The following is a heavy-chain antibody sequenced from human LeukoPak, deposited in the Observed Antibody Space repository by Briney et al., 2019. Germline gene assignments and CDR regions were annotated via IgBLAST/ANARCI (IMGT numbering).Heavy chain of an antibody. CDR3: ARFPFQIEDYYGSGVRS. Sequence: WASVKVSCKASGGTFSSYAISWVRQAPGQGLEWMGRIIPILGIANYAQKFQGRVTITADKSTSTAYMELSSLRSGDTAVYYCARFPFQIEDYYGSGVRSWGQGTLVTVSS. V-gene: IGHV1-69*04. CDR1: GGTFSSYA. CDR2: IIPILGIA. D-gene: IGHD3-10*01. J-gene: IGHJ5*02.